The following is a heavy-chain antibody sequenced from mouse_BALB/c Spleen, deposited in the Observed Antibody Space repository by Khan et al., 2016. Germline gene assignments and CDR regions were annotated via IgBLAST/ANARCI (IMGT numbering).Heavy chain of an antibody. CDR2: ISNLAYSI. J-gene: IGHJ2*01. CDR3: ATDRYYGISYYFEY. Sequence: EVELVESGGGLVQPGGSRKLSCAASGFTFSDYGMAWVRQAPGKGPEWVAFISNLAYSIYYADTVTGRFTISRENAKNTLYLEMSSLRSEDTAMYYCATDRYYGISYYFEYWGQGTTLTVSS. D-gene: IGHD1-1*01. V-gene: IGHV5-15*02. CDR1: GFTFSDYG.